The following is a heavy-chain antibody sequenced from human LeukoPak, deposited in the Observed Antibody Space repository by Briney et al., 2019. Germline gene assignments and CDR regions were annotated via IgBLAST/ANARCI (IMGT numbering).Heavy chain of an antibody. J-gene: IGHJ5*02. CDR2: MNPNSGNT. CDR3: ARVGVGATGGWFDP. Sequence: EASVKVSCKASGYTFTSYDINWVRQATGQGLEWMGWMNPNSGNTGYAQKFQGRVTITRNTSISTAYMELSSLRSEDTAVYYCARVGVGATGGWFDPWGQGTLVTVSS. D-gene: IGHD1-26*01. CDR1: GYTFTSYD. V-gene: IGHV1-8*03.